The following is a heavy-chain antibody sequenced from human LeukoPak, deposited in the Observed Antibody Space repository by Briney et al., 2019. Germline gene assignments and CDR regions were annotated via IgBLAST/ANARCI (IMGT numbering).Heavy chain of an antibody. Sequence: PGGSLRLSCAASGFTFSSYSMNWVRQAPGKGLEWHSYISSSSSTTYYADSLKGRFTISRDNAKNSLYLQMNSLRAEDTAVYYCAKDPRNLWFGELVDYWGQGTLVTVSS. V-gene: IGHV3-48*01. J-gene: IGHJ4*02. CDR3: AKDPRNLWFGELVDY. CDR2: ISSSSSTT. D-gene: IGHD3-10*01. CDR1: GFTFSSYS.